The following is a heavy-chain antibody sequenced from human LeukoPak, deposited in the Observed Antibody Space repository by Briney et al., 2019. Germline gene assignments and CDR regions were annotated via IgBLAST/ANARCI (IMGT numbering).Heavy chain of an antibody. CDR2: INHRGAT. CDR1: SGSLSDHD. D-gene: IGHD3-22*01. CDR3: ARGKGDLSMIVMIVTAVEFYFDS. Sequence: SETLSLTCAVFSGSLSDHDWSWIHQPPGKGLEWIGEINHRGATNYNPSLKRRVTLSLDTSKNQVSLKLNSLTAADTAVYYCARGKGDLSMIVMIVTAVEFYFDSWGPGTLVTVSS. V-gene: IGHV4-34*01. J-gene: IGHJ4*02.